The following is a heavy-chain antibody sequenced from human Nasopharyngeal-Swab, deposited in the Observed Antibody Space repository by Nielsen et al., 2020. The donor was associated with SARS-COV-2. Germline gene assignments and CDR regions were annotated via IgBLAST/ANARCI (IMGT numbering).Heavy chain of an antibody. CDR3: ARVGYSSSPGGWFDP. CDR1: GFTFSSYW. V-gene: IGHV3-74*01. CDR2: INSDGSST. J-gene: IGHJ5*02. D-gene: IGHD6-6*01. Sequence: GESLKISCAASGFTFSSYWMHWVRQAPGKGLVWVSRINSDGSSTSYADSVKGRFTISRDNAKNTLYPQMNSLRAEDTAVYYCARVGYSSSPGGWFDPWGQGTLVTVSS.